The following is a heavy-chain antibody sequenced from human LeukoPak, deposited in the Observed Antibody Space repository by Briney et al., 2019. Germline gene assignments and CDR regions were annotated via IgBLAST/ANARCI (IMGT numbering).Heavy chain of an antibody. D-gene: IGHD6-19*01. Sequence: GGSLRLSCAASGFTFSSYSMNWVRQAPGKGLEWVSSISSSSRYIYYADSVKGRFTISRDNSKNTLYLQMNSLRAEDTAVYFCAKGAGVHDAFDIWGQGTMVTVSS. CDR3: AKGAGVHDAFDI. V-gene: IGHV3-21*01. CDR1: GFTFSSYS. J-gene: IGHJ3*02. CDR2: ISSSSRYI.